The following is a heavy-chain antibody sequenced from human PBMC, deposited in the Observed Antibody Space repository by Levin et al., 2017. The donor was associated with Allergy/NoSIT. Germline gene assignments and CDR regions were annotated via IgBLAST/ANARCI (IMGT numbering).Heavy chain of an antibody. CDR1: GASFSRYQ. Sequence: PGGSLRLSCTVSGASFSRYQWTWIRQPPGRALEWIGYIYSSGSTKYNPSLKSRVTMSVDTSKKQFSLKLSSVTAADTAVYYCARAVVLSVDTDIIRYSNYVDVWGKGSTVIVSS. D-gene: IGHD5-18*01. CDR3: ARAVVLSVDTDIIRYSNYVDV. CDR2: IYSSGST. J-gene: IGHJ6*04. V-gene: IGHV4-59*01.